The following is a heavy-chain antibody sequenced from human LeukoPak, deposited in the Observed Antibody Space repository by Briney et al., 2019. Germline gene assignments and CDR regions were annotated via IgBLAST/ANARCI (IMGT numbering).Heavy chain of an antibody. CDR1: GFTFSGYG. D-gene: IGHD2-8*02. V-gene: IGHV3-23*01. CDR2: ISSSGGST. J-gene: IGHJ4*02. CDR3: ATYRQVLLPFES. Sequence: GGSLRLSCTASGFTFSGYGMSWVRQAPGKGLEWVSSISSSGGSTYYADSVKGRFTISRDNSKSTLSLQMNSLRAEDTAIYYCATYRQVLLPFESWGQGTLVTVSS.